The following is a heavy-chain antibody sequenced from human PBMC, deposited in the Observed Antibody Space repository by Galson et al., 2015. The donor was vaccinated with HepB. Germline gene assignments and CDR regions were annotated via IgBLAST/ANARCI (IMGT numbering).Heavy chain of an antibody. Sequence: ETLSLTCTVSGGSVSSGSYYWSWIRQPPGKGLEWIGYIYYSGSTNYNPSLKSRVTISVDTSKNQFSLKLSSVTAADTAVYYCARVGVDYAPFWGFDIWGQGTMVTVSS. V-gene: IGHV4-61*01. D-gene: IGHD2-2*01. J-gene: IGHJ3*02. CDR1: GGSVSSGSYY. CDR3: ARVGVDYAPFWGFDI. CDR2: IYYSGST.